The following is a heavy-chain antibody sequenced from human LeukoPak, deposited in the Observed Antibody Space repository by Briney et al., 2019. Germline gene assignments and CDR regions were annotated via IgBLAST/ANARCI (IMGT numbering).Heavy chain of an antibody. V-gene: IGHV3-48*03. D-gene: IGHD3-10*01. CDR2: ISSSGSTI. Sequence: GGSLGLSCAASGFTFSSYEMNWVRQAPGKGLEWVSYISSSGSTIYYADSVKGRFIISRDNAKNSLYLQMNSLRAEDTAVYYCARDFYYGSGRYDYWGQGTLVTVSS. CDR1: GFTFSSYE. J-gene: IGHJ4*02. CDR3: ARDFYYGSGRYDY.